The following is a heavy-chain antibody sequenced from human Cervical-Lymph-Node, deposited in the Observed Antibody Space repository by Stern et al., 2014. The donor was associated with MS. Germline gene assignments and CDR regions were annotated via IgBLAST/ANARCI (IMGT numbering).Heavy chain of an antibody. J-gene: IGHJ4*02. CDR3: ARGKGSFQLVPNPFDY. Sequence: VQLVESGAEVKNAGSSGKGFCRASGGTFNSYAISWVRKAPGPGPEWMGGIIPIFGTANYAQKFQGRVTITADESTSTAYMELSSLRSEDTAVYYCARGKGSFQLVPNPFDYWGQGTLVTVSS. V-gene: IGHV1-69*01. D-gene: IGHD6-13*01. CDR1: GGTFNSYA. CDR2: IIPIFGTA.